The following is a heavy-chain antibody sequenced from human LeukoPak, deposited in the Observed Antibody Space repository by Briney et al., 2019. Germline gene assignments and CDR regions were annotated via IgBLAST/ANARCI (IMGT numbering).Heavy chain of an antibody. J-gene: IGHJ4*02. Sequence: ASVKVSCKASGYTFTSYDINWVRQATGQGLEWMVWMNPNSGNTGYAQKFQGRVTITRNTSISTAYMELSSLRSEDTAVYYCARDRGFSGSYYGYWGQGTLVTVSS. CDR3: ARDRGFSGSYYGY. D-gene: IGHD1-26*01. V-gene: IGHV1-8*03. CDR1: GYTFTSYD. CDR2: MNPNSGNT.